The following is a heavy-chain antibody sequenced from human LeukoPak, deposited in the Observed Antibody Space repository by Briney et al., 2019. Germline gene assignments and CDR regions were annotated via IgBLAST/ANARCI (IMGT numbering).Heavy chain of an antibody. CDR3: TRDPRHLDY. CDR1: GFTFSDSY. Sequence: GGSLRLSCAASGFTFSDSYMTWVRQAPGKGVEWVAYISGSGHDINYSESAKGRFTISRDNAKNSLYLQMSSLRVEDTAVYYCTRDPRHLDYWGQGTLVTVSS. J-gene: IGHJ4*02. V-gene: IGHV3-11*04. CDR2: ISGSGHDI. D-gene: IGHD6-6*01.